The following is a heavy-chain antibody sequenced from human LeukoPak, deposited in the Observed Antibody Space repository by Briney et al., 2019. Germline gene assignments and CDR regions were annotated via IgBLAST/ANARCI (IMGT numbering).Heavy chain of an antibody. V-gene: IGHV4-61*02. Sequence: SETLSLTCTVSGGSISSGSYYWSWIRQPAGKGLEWIGRIYTSGSTNYNPSLKCRVTISVDTSKNQFSLKLSSVTAADTAVYYCAREVDYYDSSGYYYVFYFDYWGQGTLVTVSS. D-gene: IGHD3-22*01. J-gene: IGHJ4*02. CDR3: AREVDYYDSSGYYYVFYFDY. CDR1: GGSISSGSYY. CDR2: IYTSGST.